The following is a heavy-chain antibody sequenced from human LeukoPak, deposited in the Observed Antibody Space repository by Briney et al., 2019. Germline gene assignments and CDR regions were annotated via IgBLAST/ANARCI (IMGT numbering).Heavy chain of an antibody. CDR3: ARGHCRSTSCPFDY. J-gene: IGHJ4*02. V-gene: IGHV4-59*08. CDR1: GGSISSYY. D-gene: IGHD2-2*01. CDR2: IYYSGST. Sequence: SETLSRTCTVSGGSISSYYWSWIRQPPGKGLEWIGYIYYSGSTNYNPSLKSRVTISVDTSKNQFSLKLSSVTAADTAVYYCARGHCRSTSCPFDYWGQGTLVTVSS.